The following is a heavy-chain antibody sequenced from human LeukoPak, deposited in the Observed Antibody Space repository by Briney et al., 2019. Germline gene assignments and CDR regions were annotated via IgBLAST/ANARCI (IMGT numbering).Heavy chain of an antibody. CDR2: ISSSSSYI. Sequence: GGSLRLSCAASGFTFSSYSMNWVRQAPGKGLEGVSSISSSSSYIFYADSMKGRFTISRDNAKNSLYLQMNSLRAVDTAEYYCERDVDQKLARDYYYYYMDVWGKGTTVTVSS. V-gene: IGHV3-21*01. D-gene: IGHD2-2*01. CDR1: GFTFSSYS. J-gene: IGHJ6*03. CDR3: ERDVDQKLARDYYYYYMDV.